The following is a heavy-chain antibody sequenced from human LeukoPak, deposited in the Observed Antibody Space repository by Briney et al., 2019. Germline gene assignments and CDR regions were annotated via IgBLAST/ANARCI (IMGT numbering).Heavy chain of an antibody. CDR1: GFIVSSNY. CDR3: AREGNYYYYMDV. V-gene: IGHV3-53*01. CDR2: IYSDGNT. J-gene: IGHJ6*03. Sequence: PGGSLRLSCAASGFIVSSNYMSWVRQAPGKGLEWVSVIYSDGNTYYADSVKGRFTISRDNSKNTLYLQMNSLRAEDTAVYYCAREGNYYYYMDVSGKGTTVTVS.